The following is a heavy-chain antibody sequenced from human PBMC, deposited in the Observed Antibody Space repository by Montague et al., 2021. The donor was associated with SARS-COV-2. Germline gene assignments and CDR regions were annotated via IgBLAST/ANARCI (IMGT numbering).Heavy chain of an antibody. V-gene: IGHV4-61*01. D-gene: IGHD2/OR15-2a*01. Sequence: SETLSLTCSVSGDSVSSGNYYWSWIRQPPGKVREWIGSINYSGRTNYNPLLKSRVSMSLDASKNQLSLRLTSVTAADTAVYYCARAHASPPPRLSDFWGQGTLVTVSS. CDR3: ARAHASPPPRLSDF. CDR2: INYSGRT. J-gene: IGHJ4*02. CDR1: GDSVSSGNYY.